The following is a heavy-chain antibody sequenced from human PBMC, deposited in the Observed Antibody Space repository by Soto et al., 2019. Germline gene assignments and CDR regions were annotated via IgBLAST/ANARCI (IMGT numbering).Heavy chain of an antibody. V-gene: IGHV4-34*01. CDR3: ARGRGKNGNAPYMDV. J-gene: IGHJ6*03. CDR1: GGSFSGYY. D-gene: IGHD1-1*01. CDR2: INHSGST. Sequence: SETLSLTCAVYGGSFSGYYWSWIRQPPGKGLEWIGEINHSGSTNYNPSLKSRVTISVDTSKNQFSLKLSSVTAADTAVYYCARGRGKNGNAPYMDVWGKGTTVTVSS.